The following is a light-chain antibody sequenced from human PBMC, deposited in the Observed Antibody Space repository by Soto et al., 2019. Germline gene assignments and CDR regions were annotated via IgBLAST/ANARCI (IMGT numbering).Light chain of an antibody. V-gene: IGKV3-15*01. Sequence: EIVMTQSPATLSVSPGERATLSCRASQSVDSHLVWYQQKPGQAPRLLIYGASNRATNVPVRFSGSGSGTEFTLTIGGLEPEDFAVYYCQQYGSSPWTFGQGTKVDIK. CDR3: QQYGSSPWT. CDR2: GAS. CDR1: QSVDSH. J-gene: IGKJ1*01.